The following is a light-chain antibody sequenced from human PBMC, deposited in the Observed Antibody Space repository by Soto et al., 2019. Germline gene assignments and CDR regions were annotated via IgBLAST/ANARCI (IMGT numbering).Light chain of an antibody. CDR3: QQYSSSPQT. V-gene: IGKV3-20*01. CDR2: GAS. Sequence: EIVLTQSPGTLSLSPGERATLSCRASQSVSSNFLAWYQQKPGQAPRLLIHGASSRATGIPDRFSGSGSGIDFTLTISRLAPEDFAVYYCQQYSSSPQTFGQGTRVEIK. CDR1: QSVSSNF. J-gene: IGKJ1*01.